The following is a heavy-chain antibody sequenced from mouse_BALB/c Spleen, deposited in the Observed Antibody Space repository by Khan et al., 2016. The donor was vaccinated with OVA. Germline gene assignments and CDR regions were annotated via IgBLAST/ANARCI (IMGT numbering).Heavy chain of an antibody. CDR3: ERDRIDY. Sequence: QVQLQQSGAEQAKPGASVKMSCKTSGYTFSSYWMHWVKQRPGQGLEWIGYINPTSGYTEYNEKFKDKATLSADKSSSTAYMQLPSLTSEDSAVYYCERDRIDYWGQGTTLTVSS. CDR2: INPTSGYT. CDR1: GYTFSSYW. V-gene: IGHV1-7*01. J-gene: IGHJ2*01.